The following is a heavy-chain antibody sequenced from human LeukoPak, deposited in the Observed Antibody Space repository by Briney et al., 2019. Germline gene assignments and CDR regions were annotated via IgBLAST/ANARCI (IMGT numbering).Heavy chain of an antibody. CDR1: GYSFTTYW. J-gene: IGHJ4*02. CDR3: ARSGNNYYFDS. CDR2: IYPGDSDT. Sequence: GESLNISCKGSGYSFTTYWIAWVRQMPGKDLEWMGIIYPGDSDTRYSPSFQGQVTISADKSISTVYLQWSSLKASDIALYYCARSGNNYYFDSWGQGTLVTVSS. D-gene: IGHD1-26*01. V-gene: IGHV5-51*01.